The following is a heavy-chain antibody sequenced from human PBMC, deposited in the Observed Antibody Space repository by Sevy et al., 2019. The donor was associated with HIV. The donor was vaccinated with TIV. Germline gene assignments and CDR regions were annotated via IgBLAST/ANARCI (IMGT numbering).Heavy chain of an antibody. CDR3: ARMVSGGLRWELIKENAFDI. D-gene: IGHD4-17*01. CDR1: GFAFRDSA. Sequence: GGSLRLSCEASGFAFRDSAIHWVRQSPGKGLEWVALISHGGSYEYYVDSVKGRFTVSSARSKNMLYLQMDSLRAEDTAVYYCARMVSGGLRWELIKENAFDIWGQGTAVTVSS. V-gene: IGHV3-30-3*01. J-gene: IGHJ3*02. CDR2: ISHGGSYE.